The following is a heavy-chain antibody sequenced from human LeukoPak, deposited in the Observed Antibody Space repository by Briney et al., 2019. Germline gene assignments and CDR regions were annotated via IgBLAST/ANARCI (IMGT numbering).Heavy chain of an antibody. CDR3: ARDFSRGVINYYYYMDV. CDR2: INWNGGST. J-gene: IGHJ6*03. CDR1: GFTFDDYG. Sequence: PGGSLRLSCAASGFTFDDYGMSWARQAPGKGLEWVSGINWNGGSTGYADSVKGRFTISRDNSKNSLYLQMNSLRAEDTAVYYCARDFSRGVINYYYYMDVWGKGTTVTGS. D-gene: IGHD3-10*01. V-gene: IGHV3-20*04.